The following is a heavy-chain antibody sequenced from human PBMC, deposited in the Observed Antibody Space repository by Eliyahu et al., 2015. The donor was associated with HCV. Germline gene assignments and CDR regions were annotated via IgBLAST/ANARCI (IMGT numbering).Heavy chain of an antibody. CDR2: ISNRGSDI. Sequence: GLEWLSYISNRGSDIYYADSVKGRFTISRDNAKNSLYLQMNSLRAEDTAVYYCARTKYYGPGNYNDAFDIWGQGTTVTVS. CDR3: ARTKYYGPGNYNDAFDI. J-gene: IGHJ3*02. D-gene: IGHD3-10*01. V-gene: IGHV3-11*01.